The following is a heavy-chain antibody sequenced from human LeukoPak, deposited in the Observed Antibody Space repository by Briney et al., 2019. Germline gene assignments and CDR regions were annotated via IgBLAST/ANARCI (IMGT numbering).Heavy chain of an antibody. CDR2: ISAYNGNT. CDR3: ARDRIPAVAGTIWFDP. Sequence: ASVKVSCKASGYTFTRYYIHWLRQAPGQGLEWMGWISAYNGNTNYAQKLQGRVTMTTDTSTSTAYMELRSLRSDDTAVYYCARDRIPAVAGTIWFDPWGQGTLVTVSS. D-gene: IGHD6-19*01. J-gene: IGHJ5*02. CDR1: GYTFTRYY. V-gene: IGHV1-18*04.